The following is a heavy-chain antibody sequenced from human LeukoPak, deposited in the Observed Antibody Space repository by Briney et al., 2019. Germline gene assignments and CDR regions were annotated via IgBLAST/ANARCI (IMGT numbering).Heavy chain of an antibody. V-gene: IGHV3-30*02. CDR1: GFTFSSYG. D-gene: IGHD5-18*01. Sequence: GGSLRLSCAASGFTFSSYGMHWVRQAPGKGLEWVAFIRYDGSNKYYAGSVKGRFTISRDNSKNTLYLQMNSLRAEDTAVYYCAKDIQLWFAYWGQGTLVTVSS. CDR2: IRYDGSNK. J-gene: IGHJ4*02. CDR3: AKDIQLWFAY.